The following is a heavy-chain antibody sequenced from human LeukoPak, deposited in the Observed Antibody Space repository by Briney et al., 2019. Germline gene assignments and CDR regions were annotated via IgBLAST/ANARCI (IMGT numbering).Heavy chain of an antibody. V-gene: IGHV3-21*01. J-gene: IGHJ3*02. Sequence: GGSLRLSRAASGFTFSSYTMNWVRQAPGKGLEWVSSISSSGYIYYADSVKARFTISRDNAKNSLYLQMNSLRAEDTAVYYCARGRGGRDAFDIWGQGTMVTVSS. D-gene: IGHD3-10*01. CDR1: GFTFSSYT. CDR3: ARGRGGRDAFDI. CDR2: ISSSGYI.